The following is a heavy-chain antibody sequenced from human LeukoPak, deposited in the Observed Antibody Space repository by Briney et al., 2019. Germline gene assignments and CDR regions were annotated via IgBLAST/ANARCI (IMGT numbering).Heavy chain of an antibody. CDR3: ARSQVWVYDYVRGSPQPTFDN. D-gene: IGHD3-16*01. J-gene: IGHJ4*02. CDR1: GGSFSGYY. V-gene: IGHV4-34*01. Sequence: SETLSLTCAVYGGSFSGYYWSWIRQPPGKGLEWIGEINHSGSTNYNPSLKSRVTISVDTSKNQFSVKLSSVTAADTAVYYCARSQVWVYDYVRGSPQPTFDNWGQGILVTVSS. CDR2: INHSGST.